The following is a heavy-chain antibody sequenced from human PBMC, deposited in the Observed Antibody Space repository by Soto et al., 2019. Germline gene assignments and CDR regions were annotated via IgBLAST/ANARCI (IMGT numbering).Heavy chain of an antibody. D-gene: IGHD2-8*02. J-gene: IGHJ4*02. CDR2: FYYSGNT. Sequence: VQLQESGPGVVKPSKTLSLTCTVTGGRITSYYWSWIRQSPGKGLEWIGNFYYSGNTNYNPSLKSRITIAVDTSANQFSLNLGSVTAADTAIYYCARDGLKGTPGDFDSWGQGVLVTVSS. CDR1: GGRITSYY. CDR3: ARDGLKGTPGDFDS. V-gene: IGHV4-59*01.